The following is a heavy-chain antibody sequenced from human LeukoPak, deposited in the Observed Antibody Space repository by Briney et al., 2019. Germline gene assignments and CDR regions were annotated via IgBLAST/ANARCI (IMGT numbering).Heavy chain of an antibody. J-gene: IGHJ4*02. CDR2: INWDGGSK. V-gene: IGHV3-20*04. CDR3: ARDSFSGSSLDY. Sequence: GGSLRLSCAASGFTFDEYGMRWLRQAPGKGLDWVSSINWDGGSKAYADSVQGRFTSSRDNAKNSLHLQMKSLRAEDTALYYCARDSFSGSSLDYWGQGTLVTVSS. CDR1: GFTFDEYG. D-gene: IGHD1-26*01.